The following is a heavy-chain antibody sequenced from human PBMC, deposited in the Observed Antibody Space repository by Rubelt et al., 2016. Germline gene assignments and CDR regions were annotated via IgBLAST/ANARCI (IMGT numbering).Heavy chain of an antibody. CDR1: GGAISSTNYY. CDR2: INYSGNT. V-gene: IGHV4-39*01. CDR3: ARHVYGSGSYGYYGMDV. J-gene: IGHJ6*02. D-gene: IGHD3-10*01. Sequence: QLQLQESGPGLVKPSETLSLTCSVSGGAISSTNYYWGWVRQPPGKGLEWIGTINYSGNTYYNPSLKSRVTISVDTSGNQLALERRSVTAADTAVYYCARHVYGSGSYGYYGMDVWGQGTTVTASS.